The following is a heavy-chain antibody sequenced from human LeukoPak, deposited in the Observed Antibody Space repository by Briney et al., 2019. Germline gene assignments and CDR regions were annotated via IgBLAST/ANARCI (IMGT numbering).Heavy chain of an antibody. CDR1: GGSISSGGYY. Sequence: PSETLSLTCTVSGGSISSGGYYWSRIRQHPGKGLEWIGYIYYSGSTYYNPSLKSRVTISVDTSKNQFSLKLSSVTAADTAVYYCARESPAYSGSGSYGPGFDYWGQGTLVTVSS. D-gene: IGHD3-10*01. V-gene: IGHV4-31*03. CDR2: IYYSGST. J-gene: IGHJ4*02. CDR3: ARESPAYSGSGSYGPGFDY.